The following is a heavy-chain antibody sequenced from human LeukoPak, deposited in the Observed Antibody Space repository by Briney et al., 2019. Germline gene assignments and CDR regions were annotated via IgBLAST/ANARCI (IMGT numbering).Heavy chain of an antibody. J-gene: IGHJ5*02. CDR2: INHSGGT. CDR1: GWSFSGHY. Sequence: PSETLSLTCAVFGWSFSGHYWTWIRQPPGKGLEWIGEINHSGGTNYNPSLKSRVTISVDTSKNQFSLKLSSLTAADPAVYYCARPTSWVNYFDPWGQGTLVTVSS. V-gene: IGHV4-34*01. D-gene: IGHD1-7*01. CDR3: ARPTSWVNYFDP.